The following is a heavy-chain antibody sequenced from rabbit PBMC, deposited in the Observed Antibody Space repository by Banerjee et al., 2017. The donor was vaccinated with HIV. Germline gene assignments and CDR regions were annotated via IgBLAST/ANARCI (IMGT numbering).Heavy chain of an antibody. CDR2: IDAASGTNT. CDR3: ARDAVISGVWIHWNL. Sequence: QSLEESGGDLVKPGASLTLTCTASGFSFSSSYWICWVRQAPGKGLEWIACIDAASGTNTWYASWAKGRFTVSKTSLTTVTLEMTSLTAADTATYFCARDAVISGVWIHWNLWGQGTLVTVS. CDR1: GFSFSSSYW. V-gene: IGHV1S40*01. D-gene: IGHD8-1*01. J-gene: IGHJ4*01.